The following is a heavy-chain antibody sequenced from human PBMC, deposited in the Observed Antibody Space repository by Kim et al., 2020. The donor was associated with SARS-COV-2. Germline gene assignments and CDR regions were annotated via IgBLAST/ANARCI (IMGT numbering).Heavy chain of an antibody. CDR1: GGSIRRTSYY. D-gene: IGHD4-17*01. Sequence: SETLSLTCTVSGGSIRRTSYYWGWIRQPPGQGLEWIGSISYSGSTYYNPSLKSRVTLSVDTSKNQFSLKLTSVTAADTAVYYCANTGGSQGDYGGNLPAWSFDYWGQGTLVTVSS. J-gene: IGHJ4*02. CDR3: ANTGGSQGDYGGNLPAWSFDY. CDR2: ISYSGST. V-gene: IGHV4-39*01.